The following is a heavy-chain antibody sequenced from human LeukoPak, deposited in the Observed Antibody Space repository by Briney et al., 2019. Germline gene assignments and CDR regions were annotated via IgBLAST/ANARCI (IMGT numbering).Heavy chain of an antibody. CDR1: GGSISSSSYY. V-gene: IGHV4-39*01. Sequence: SETPSLTCTVSGGSISSSSYYWGWIRQPPGKGLEWIGSIYYSGSTYYNPSLKSRVTISVDTSKNQFSLKLSSVTAADTAVYYCARQKDITMIVVVTPFDYWGQGTLVTVSS. J-gene: IGHJ4*02. CDR3: ARQKDITMIVVVTPFDY. D-gene: IGHD3-22*01. CDR2: IYYSGST.